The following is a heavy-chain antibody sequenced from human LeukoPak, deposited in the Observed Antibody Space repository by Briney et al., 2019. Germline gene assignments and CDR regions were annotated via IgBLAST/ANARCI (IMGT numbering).Heavy chain of an antibody. J-gene: IGHJ4*02. CDR1: GGSFSGYY. CDR3: ASIAVAGTDFDY. V-gene: IGHV4-34*01. Sequence: SETLSLTCAVYGGSFSGYYWSWIRQPPGKGLEWIGEISHSGSTNYNPSLKSRVTISVDTSKNQFSLKLSSVTAADTAVYYCASIAVAGTDFDYWGQGTLVTVSS. D-gene: IGHD6-19*01. CDR2: ISHSGST.